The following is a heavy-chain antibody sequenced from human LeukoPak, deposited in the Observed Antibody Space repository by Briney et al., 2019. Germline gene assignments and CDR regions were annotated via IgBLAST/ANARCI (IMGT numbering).Heavy chain of an antibody. J-gene: IGHJ4*02. CDR1: GYTFTSYG. D-gene: IGHD6-19*01. CDR3: ARDLNSSGWYGVGDY. Sequence: ASVKVSCKASGYTFTSYGISWVRQAPGQGLEWMGWISAYNGNTNYAQKLQGRVTMTRDTSTSTVYMELSSLRSEDTAVYYCARDLNSSGWYGVGDYWGQGTLVTVSS. V-gene: IGHV1-18*01. CDR2: ISAYNGNT.